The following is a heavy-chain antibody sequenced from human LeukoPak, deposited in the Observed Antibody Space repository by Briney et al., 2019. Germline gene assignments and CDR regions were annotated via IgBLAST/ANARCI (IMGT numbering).Heavy chain of an antibody. CDR1: GDSVSSDSAA. V-gene: IGHV6-1*01. CDR2: TYYRSNWYN. Sequence: SQTLSLTCAISGDSVSSDSAAWSWIRQPPSRGLEWLGRTYYRSNWYNDYAVSVKSRITINPDTSKNQFSLQLNSVTPEDTAVYYCARGSYDSSWYWGQGTLVTVSS. J-gene: IGHJ4*02. CDR3: ARGSYDSSWY. D-gene: IGHD3-22*01.